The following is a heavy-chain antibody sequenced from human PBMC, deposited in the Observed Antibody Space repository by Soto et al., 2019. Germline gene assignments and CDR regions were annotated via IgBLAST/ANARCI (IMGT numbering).Heavy chain of an antibody. CDR1: GYTFTSYD. CDR2: MNPNSGNT. CDR3: ARQDYSSSWYPGWDYYYGMDV. J-gene: IGHJ6*02. D-gene: IGHD6-13*01. Sequence: EASVKVSCKASGYTFTSYDINWVRQATGQGLELMGWMNPNSGNTGYAQKFQGRVTMTRNTSISTAYMELSSLRSEDTAVYYCARQDYSSSWYPGWDYYYGMDVWGQGTTVTVYS. V-gene: IGHV1-8*01.